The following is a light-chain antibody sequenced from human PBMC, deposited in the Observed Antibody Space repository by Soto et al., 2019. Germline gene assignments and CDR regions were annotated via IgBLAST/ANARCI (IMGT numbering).Light chain of an antibody. J-gene: IGKJ1*01. CDR2: AAS. CDR1: QSVSSN. Sequence: DIVMTQSPATLSVSPLDRVRLXGRASQSVSSNLAWYQQKPGQAPRLLIYAASTRATGFPARFSGSGSGTDFTLTISRLEPEDFAVYYCQQYTTSSWTFGQGTKVDIK. V-gene: IGKV3-15*01. CDR3: QQYTTSSWT.